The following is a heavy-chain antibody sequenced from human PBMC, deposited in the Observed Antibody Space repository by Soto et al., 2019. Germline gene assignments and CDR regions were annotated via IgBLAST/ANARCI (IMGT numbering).Heavy chain of an antibody. J-gene: IGHJ4*02. CDR2: ISYDGSNK. D-gene: IGHD6-13*01. Sequence: ESGGGVVQPGRSLRLSCAASGFTFSSYGMHWVRQAPGKGLKWVAVISYDGSNKYYADSVKGRFTISRDNSKNTLYLQMHSLRAEDTAVYYCAKDLAIAAGLFYYWGQGTLVTVSS. CDR1: GFTFSSYG. CDR3: AKDLAIAAGLFYY. V-gene: IGHV3-30*18.